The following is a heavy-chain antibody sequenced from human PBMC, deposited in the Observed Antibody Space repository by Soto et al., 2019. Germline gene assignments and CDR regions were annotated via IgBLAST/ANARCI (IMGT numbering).Heavy chain of an antibody. CDR3: VKARTWYYYGLDV. CDR1: GFTFSSYA. V-gene: IGHV3-64D*06. Sequence: PGGSLRLSCSASGFTFSSYAMYWVRQAPGKGLEYVSAISSNGGSTYYADSVRGRFTISRDNSKNTLYLQMSSLRAEDTAVYYCVKARTWYYYGLDVWGQGTTVTVSS. J-gene: IGHJ6*02. CDR2: ISSNGGST.